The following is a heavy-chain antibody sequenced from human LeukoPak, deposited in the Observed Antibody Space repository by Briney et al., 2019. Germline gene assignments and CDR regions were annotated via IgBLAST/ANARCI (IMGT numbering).Heavy chain of an antibody. D-gene: IGHD6-13*01. CDR2: IIPIFGTA. V-gene: IGHV1-69*13. J-gene: IGHJ4*02. CDR3: AREIAAAGTYFDY. Sequence: SVKVSCKASGGTFSSYAISWVRQAPGQGLEWMGGIIPIFGTANYAQKFQGRVTITADESTSTAYMELSSLRSEDTAVYYCAREIAAAGTYFDYWGQGTLVTVSS. CDR1: GGTFSSYA.